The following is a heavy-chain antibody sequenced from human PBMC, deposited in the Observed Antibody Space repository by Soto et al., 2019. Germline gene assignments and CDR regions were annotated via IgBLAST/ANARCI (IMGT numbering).Heavy chain of an antibody. CDR1: GFSLTTSGVG. CDR2: IYWDDDK. V-gene: IGHV2-5*02. CDR3: AHRTTTVTWWFDP. Sequence: QITLKESGPTLVKPTQTLTLTCTFSGFSLTTSGVGVGWIRQPPGKALEWLALIYWDDDKRYSPSLKSRPTPTXDXXKNPVVLTLTNMDPADTATYFCAHRTTTVTWWFDPWGQGTLVTVSS. J-gene: IGHJ5*02. D-gene: IGHD4-17*01.